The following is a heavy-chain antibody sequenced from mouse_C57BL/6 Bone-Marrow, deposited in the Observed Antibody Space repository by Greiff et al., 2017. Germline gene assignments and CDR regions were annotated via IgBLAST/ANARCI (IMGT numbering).Heavy chain of an antibody. CDR3: TKYYGYGYAMDY. J-gene: IGHJ4*01. CDR2: IEPEDGDT. D-gene: IGHD2-2*01. Sequence: VQLQQSGAELVRPGASVKLSCTASGFNIKDYYMHWVKQRPEQGLEWIGRIEPEDGDTEYAPKFQGKATMTADTSSNTAYLQLSSLTSEDTAVYYCTKYYGYGYAMDYWGQGTSVTVSS. CDR1: GFNIKDYY. V-gene: IGHV14-1*01.